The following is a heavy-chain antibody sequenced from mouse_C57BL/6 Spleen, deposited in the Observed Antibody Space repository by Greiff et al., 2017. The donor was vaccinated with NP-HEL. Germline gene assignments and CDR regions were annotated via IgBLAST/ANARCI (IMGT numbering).Heavy chain of an antibody. CDR3: ARSGFYAMDY. D-gene: IGHD2-2*01. CDR2: IRNKANGYTT. V-gene: IGHV7-3*01. CDR1: GFTFTDYY. J-gene: IGHJ4*01. Sequence: DVMLVESGGGLVQPGGSLSLSCAASGFTFTDYYMSWVRQPPGKALEWLGFIRNKANGYTTEYSASVKGRFTISRDNSQSILYLQMNALRAEDSATYYCARSGFYAMDYWGQGTSVTVSS.